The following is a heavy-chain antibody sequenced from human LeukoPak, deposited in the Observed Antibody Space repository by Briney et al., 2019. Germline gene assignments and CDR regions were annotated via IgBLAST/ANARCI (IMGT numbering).Heavy chain of an antibody. CDR3: ARVQGSSGPGIFDY. CDR1: GFTFSSYW. D-gene: IGHD6-19*01. V-gene: IGHV3-7*01. CDR2: IKQDGSEK. Sequence: GGSLRLSCAASGFTFSSYWMSWVRQAPGKGLEWVANIKQDGSEKYYVDSVKGRFTTSRDNAKNSLYLQMNSLRAEDTAVYYCARVQGSSGPGIFDYWGQGTLVTVSS. J-gene: IGHJ4*02.